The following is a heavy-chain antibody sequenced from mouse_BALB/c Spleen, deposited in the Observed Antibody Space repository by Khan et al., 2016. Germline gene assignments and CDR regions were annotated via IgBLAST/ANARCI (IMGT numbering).Heavy chain of an antibody. CDR2: ISYSGNT. V-gene: IGHV3-8*02. J-gene: IGHJ2*01. D-gene: IGHD2-3*01. CDR1: GDSITSGY. Sequence: EVQLQESGPSLVKPSQTLSLTCSVTGDSITSGYWNWIRKFPGNKLEYMGYISYSGNTYYNPSLTSRISITRDTSENQYYLQLNPVTTEDTATYYCARYDGYFFDYWGQGTPLTVSS. CDR3: ARYDGYFFDY.